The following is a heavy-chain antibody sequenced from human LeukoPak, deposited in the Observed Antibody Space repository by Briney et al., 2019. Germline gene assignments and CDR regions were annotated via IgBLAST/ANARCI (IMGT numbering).Heavy chain of an antibody. V-gene: IGHV4-39*01. CDR3: VGADLYFYNTDV. D-gene: IGHD3/OR15-3a*01. CDR1: GGSISRSSHY. J-gene: IGHJ6*03. CDR2: VFYTGNT. Sequence: PSETLSLTCTVSGGSISRSSHYWGFIRQPPGEGLEWIGSVFYTGNTYYNPSLKSRVTISVDTSNNQFSLKLSSATAADAAVYYCVGADLYFYNTDVWGKGTTVTVSS.